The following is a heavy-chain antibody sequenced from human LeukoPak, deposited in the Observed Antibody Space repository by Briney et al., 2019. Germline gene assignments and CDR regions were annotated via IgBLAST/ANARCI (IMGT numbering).Heavy chain of an antibody. Sequence: ASVKVSCKASGYTFTGYYMHWVRQAPGQGLEWMGWINPNSGGTNYAQKFQGRVTMTRDTSISTAYMELSRLRSDDTAVYYCARVVEGYSYGYFDYWGQGTLVTVSS. CDR1: GYTFTGYY. V-gene: IGHV1-2*02. CDR3: ARVVEGYSYGYFDY. D-gene: IGHD5-18*01. J-gene: IGHJ4*02. CDR2: INPNSGGT.